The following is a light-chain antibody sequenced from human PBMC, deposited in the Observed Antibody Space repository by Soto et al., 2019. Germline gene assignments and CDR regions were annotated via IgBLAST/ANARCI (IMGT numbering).Light chain of an antibody. Sequence: QSVLTQPPSASGTPGQRVTISCSGSSXNIGSNTVNWYQQLPGTAPKLLIYSNNQRPSGAPDRFSGSKSGTSASLAISGLQSEDDADYYCAAWDDSLNGYVLGTGTKVTVL. CDR1: SXNIGSNT. CDR2: SNN. J-gene: IGLJ1*01. V-gene: IGLV1-44*01. CDR3: AAWDDSLNGYV.